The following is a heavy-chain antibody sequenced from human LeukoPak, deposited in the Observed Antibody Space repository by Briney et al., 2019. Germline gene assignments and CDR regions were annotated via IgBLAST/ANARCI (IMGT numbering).Heavy chain of an antibody. V-gene: IGHV4-39*01. CDR2: IYYSGST. D-gene: IGHD6-13*01. CDR1: GGSISSSSYY. J-gene: IGHJ2*01. CDR3: ARVRFYGAAAHYWYFDL. Sequence: PSETLSLTCTVSGGSISSSSYYWGWIRQPPGKGLEWIGSIYYSGSTYYNPSLKSRVTISVDTSKNQFSLKLSSVTAADTAVYYCARVRFYGAAAHYWYFDLWGRGTLVTVSS.